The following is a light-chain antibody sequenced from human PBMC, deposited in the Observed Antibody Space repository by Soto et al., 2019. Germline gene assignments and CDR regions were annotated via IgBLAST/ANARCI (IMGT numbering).Light chain of an antibody. CDR1: QSVSSSS. J-gene: IGKJ4*01. Sequence: EIVLTQSPGTLSLSPGERATLSCRASQSVSSSSLAWYQQKPGQTPGLLIYGASSRATGIPDRFSGSGSGTDFTLTISRLEPEDFAVYYCQQDGSSPLTFGGGTKVEIK. V-gene: IGKV3-20*01. CDR3: QQDGSSPLT. CDR2: GAS.